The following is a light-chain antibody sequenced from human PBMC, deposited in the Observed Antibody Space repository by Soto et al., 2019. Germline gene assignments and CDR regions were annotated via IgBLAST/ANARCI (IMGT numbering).Light chain of an antibody. CDR3: QSYDSSLSGSV. J-gene: IGLJ3*02. CDR2: GNS. Sequence: QSVLTQPPSVSGAPGQRVTISCTGSSSNIGAGYDVHWYQQLPGTAPKLLIYGNSNRPSGVPERFSGSKSGTSASLAITGLQDEDEADYYCQSYDSSLSGSVFGGGTKLTVL. V-gene: IGLV1-40*01. CDR1: SSNIGAGYD.